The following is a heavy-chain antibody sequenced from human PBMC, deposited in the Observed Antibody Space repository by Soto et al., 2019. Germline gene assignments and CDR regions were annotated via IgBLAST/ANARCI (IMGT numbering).Heavy chain of an antibody. CDR3: AKVDDWNKARCFDR. J-gene: IGHJ5*02. V-gene: IGHV3-23*01. CDR2: ICGNSGFT. Sequence: EVQLLESGGGLVQPGGSLRVSCVASGFTFDNYVMTWVRQAPGKGLGWVSAICGNSGFTWYADSVKGRFTLSRDNFKNTLSLEMNNLRAEDTAVYFCAKVDDWNKARCFDRWGQGTLVTVSS. D-gene: IGHD1-1*01. CDR1: GFTFDNYV.